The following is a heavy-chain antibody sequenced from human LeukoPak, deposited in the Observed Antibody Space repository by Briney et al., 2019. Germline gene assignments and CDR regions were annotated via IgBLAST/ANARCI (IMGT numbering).Heavy chain of an antibody. V-gene: IGHV3-49*05. J-gene: IGHJ4*02. D-gene: IGHD2-15*01. CDR1: GFTFGDYT. Sequence: KAGGSLRLSCTSSGFTFGDYTMSWFRQAPGKGLEWVGSIRPKAYGGTTEYAASVKGRFTISRDDSKSSGYLQVNSLKTEDTAVYHCTRGGWSFAYWGQGTLATVSS. CDR2: IRPKAYGGTT. CDR3: TRGGWSFAY.